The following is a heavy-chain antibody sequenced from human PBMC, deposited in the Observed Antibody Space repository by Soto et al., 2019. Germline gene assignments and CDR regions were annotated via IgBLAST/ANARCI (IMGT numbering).Heavy chain of an antibody. Sequence: PSETLSLTCTVSGGSISSSSYYWGWIRQPPGKGLEWIGSIYYSGSTYYNPSLKSRVTISVDTSKNQFSLKLSSVTAADTAVYYCARLRGYYGSGLNPHDYWGQGTLVTVSS. CDR1: GGSISSSSYY. CDR2: IYYSGST. CDR3: ARLRGYYGSGLNPHDY. V-gene: IGHV4-39*01. J-gene: IGHJ4*02. D-gene: IGHD3-10*01.